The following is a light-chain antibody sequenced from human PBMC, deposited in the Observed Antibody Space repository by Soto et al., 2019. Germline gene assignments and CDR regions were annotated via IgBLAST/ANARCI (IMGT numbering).Light chain of an antibody. V-gene: IGKV3-20*01. Sequence: EIVLTQSPGTLSLSPGERTTLSCRASQSVSSSYLAWYQQKPGQAPRLLIYGASSSATGIPERFSGSVSGTDFTLTISRLEPEDLAVYYCQQYGSSRPFGQGTKVDIK. CDR1: QSVSSSY. J-gene: IGKJ1*01. CDR2: GAS. CDR3: QQYGSSRP.